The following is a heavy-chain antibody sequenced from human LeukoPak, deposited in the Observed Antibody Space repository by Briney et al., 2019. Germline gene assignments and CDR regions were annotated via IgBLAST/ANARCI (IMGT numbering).Heavy chain of an antibody. CDR3: ADKIAAAYFDY. D-gene: IGHD6-13*01. J-gene: IGHJ4*02. V-gene: IGHV3-23*01. CDR2: ISGSGGNT. Sequence: GGSLRLSCAASGFTFSSYVMSWVRQAPGKGLEWVSEISGSGGNTYYADSVKGRFTISRDNFKNTLYLQMNSLRAEDTAVYFCADKIAAAYFDYWGQGTLVTVSS. CDR1: GFTFSSYV.